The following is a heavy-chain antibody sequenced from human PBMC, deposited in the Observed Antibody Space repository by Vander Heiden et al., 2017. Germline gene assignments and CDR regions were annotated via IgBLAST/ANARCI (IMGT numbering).Heavy chain of an antibody. CDR2: VNYSGST. CDR3: ARTAQFDY. V-gene: IGHV4-34*01. Sequence: QVQLHQWGARLLKPSETLSLTCAVYGGSFSGYYWSWIRQPPGKGLEWSGEVNYSGSTNYNPSLKSRVTISVDTSKNQFSLKLSSVTAADTAVYYCARTAQFDYWGQGTLVTVSS. CDR1: GGSFSGYY. J-gene: IGHJ4*02.